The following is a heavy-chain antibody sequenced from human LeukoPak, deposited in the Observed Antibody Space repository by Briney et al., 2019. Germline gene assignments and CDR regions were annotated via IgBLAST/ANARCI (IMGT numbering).Heavy chain of an antibody. CDR2: ISYDGSNK. CDR1: GSTFSSYG. Sequence: GGSLRLSCAASGSTFSSYGMHWVRQAPGKGLEWVAVISYDGSNKYYADSVKGRFTISRDNSKNTLYLQMNSLRAEDTAVYYCAKVQYYYDSSGYYFDYWGQGTLVTVSS. CDR3: AKVQYYYDSSGYYFDY. D-gene: IGHD3-22*01. J-gene: IGHJ4*02. V-gene: IGHV3-30*18.